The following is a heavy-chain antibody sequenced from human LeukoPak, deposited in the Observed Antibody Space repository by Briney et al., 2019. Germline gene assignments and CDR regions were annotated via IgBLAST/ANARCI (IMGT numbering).Heavy chain of an antibody. CDR2: ISYDGSNK. J-gene: IGHJ4*02. CDR1: GFTFSNYS. V-gene: IGHV3-30*03. Sequence: GGSLRLSCAASGFTFSNYSMNWVRQAPGKGLEWVAVISYDGSNKYYADSVKGRFTISRDNSKNTLYLQMNSLRAEDTAVYYCGSTTVTTDYYFDYWGQGTLVTVSS. CDR3: GSTTVTTDYYFDY. D-gene: IGHD4-17*01.